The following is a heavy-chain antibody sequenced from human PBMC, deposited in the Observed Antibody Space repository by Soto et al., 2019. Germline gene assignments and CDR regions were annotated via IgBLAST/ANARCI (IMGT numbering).Heavy chain of an antibody. J-gene: IGHJ5*02. CDR3: ARDFEKSAIGP. V-gene: IGHV4-31*03. CDR1: GVPITSYY. Sequence: PSETLCLTCIVSGVPITSYYWSLIRQHPGKGLEWIGYIAYSGDTYFNPSLRSRLTISSDPSKNQFSLKLSSVTAADTAFYYCARDFEKSAIGPWGQGTLVTVSS. D-gene: IGHD3-9*01. CDR2: IAYSGDT.